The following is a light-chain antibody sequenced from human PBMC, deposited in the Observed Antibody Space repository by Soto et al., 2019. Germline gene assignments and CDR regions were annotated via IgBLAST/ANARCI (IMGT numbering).Light chain of an antibody. Sequence: QAVVTQEPSFSVSPGGTVTLTCGLSSGSVSTSYYPSWCQQTPGQAPRTLIYSTNTPSSGVPDCFSGSILGNKAALTITGAQADDGSDYVVAWVFGGGTKLTVL. CDR3: AWV. V-gene: IGLV8-61*02. J-gene: IGLJ3*02. CDR1: SGSVSTSYY. CDR2: STN.